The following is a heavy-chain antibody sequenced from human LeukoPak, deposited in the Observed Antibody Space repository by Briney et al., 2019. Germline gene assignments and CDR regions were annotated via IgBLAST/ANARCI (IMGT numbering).Heavy chain of an antibody. V-gene: IGHV3-48*04. CDR2: ITGSSSTI. CDR3: ARVSVVRGAPDYYFDY. D-gene: IGHD3-10*01. Sequence: GGSLRLSCAASGFTFSSYSMNWVRQAPGMGLEWVSYITGSSSTIYYADSVKGRFTISRDNAKNSLYLQMNSLRAEDTAVYYCARVSVVRGAPDYYFDYWGQGTLVTVSS. J-gene: IGHJ4*02. CDR1: GFTFSSYS.